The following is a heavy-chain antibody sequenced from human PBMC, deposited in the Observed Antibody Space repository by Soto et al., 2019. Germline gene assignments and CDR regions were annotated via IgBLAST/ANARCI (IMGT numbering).Heavy chain of an antibody. J-gene: IGHJ4*02. CDR1: GYTVTIYA. CDR3: ARGLNGYLHYFDY. Sequence: SGKVSCKGSGYTVTIYALHWVRQAPGQRLEWMGWINAGNGNTKYSQKFQGRVTITRDTSASTAYMELSSLRSEDTAVYYCARGLNGYLHYFDYWGQGTLVTVSS. D-gene: IGHD5-18*01. V-gene: IGHV1-3*01. CDR2: INAGNGNT.